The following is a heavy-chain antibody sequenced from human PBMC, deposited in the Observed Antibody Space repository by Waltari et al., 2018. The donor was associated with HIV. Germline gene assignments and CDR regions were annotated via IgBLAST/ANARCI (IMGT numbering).Heavy chain of an antibody. CDR1: GYTFTGYF. J-gene: IGHJ4*02. CDR3: ARASSQWPIEY. D-gene: IGHD6-19*01. V-gene: IGHV1-2*02. Sequence: QVQLIQSGAEVKKPGASVKVSCKTSGYTFTGYFVHWVRQAPGQGLEWMGWINPYSGGTNYARKFQGRVTMTRDASISTTYMDLTSLRSDDTAVYYCARASSQWPIEYWGQGTLVTVSS. CDR2: INPYSGGT.